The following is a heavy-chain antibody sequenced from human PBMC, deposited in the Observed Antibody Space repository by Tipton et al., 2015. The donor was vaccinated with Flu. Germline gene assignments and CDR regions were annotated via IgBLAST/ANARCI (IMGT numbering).Heavy chain of an antibody. CDR2: VYYTGST. CDR3: ARGVAPVIPGDS. Sequence: LRLSCTLSGGSFNNYYWTWIRQTPVKGLEWIGYVYYTGSTTYNPSLRSRATISLDTSTSQFSLNLKSVTAADTAVYFCARGVAPVIPGDSWGQGTLVTVSS. V-gene: IGHV4-59*01. D-gene: IGHD3-16*02. CDR1: GGSFNNYY. J-gene: IGHJ4*02.